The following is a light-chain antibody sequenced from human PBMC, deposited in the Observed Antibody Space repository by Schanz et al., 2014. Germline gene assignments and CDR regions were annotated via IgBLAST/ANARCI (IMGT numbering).Light chain of an antibody. Sequence: QSALTQPASVAGSPGQSITISCTGASGDIGTYKYVSWYQQHPGKAPKLMIYDVSNRPSGVSNRFSGSKSGNTASLTISGLQAEDEADYYCSSYTSSPSSWVFGGGTKLTVL. J-gene: IGLJ3*02. CDR1: SGDIGTYKY. CDR2: DVS. CDR3: SSYTSSPSSWV. V-gene: IGLV2-14*03.